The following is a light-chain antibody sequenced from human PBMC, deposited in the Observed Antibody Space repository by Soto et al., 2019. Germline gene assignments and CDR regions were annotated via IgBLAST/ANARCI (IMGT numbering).Light chain of an antibody. CDR3: LQHHNSLIT. CDR2: GAS. V-gene: IGKV3-15*01. Sequence: EIVMTQSPATLSVSPGERATLSCRASQSVSSNLAWYQQKPGQAPRLLIYGASTRATGIPARFSRSGSWTVFTITFFSPHSEDLPVYYRLQHHNSLITFGQGTRLEIQ. J-gene: IGKJ5*01. CDR1: QSVSSN.